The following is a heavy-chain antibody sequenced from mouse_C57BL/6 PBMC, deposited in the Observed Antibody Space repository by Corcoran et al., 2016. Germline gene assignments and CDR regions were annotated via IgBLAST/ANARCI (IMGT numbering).Heavy chain of an antibody. D-gene: IGHD2-5*01. J-gene: IGHJ3*01. V-gene: IGHV9-3*01. Sequence: QIQLVQSGPELKKPGETVKISCKASGYTFTTYGMSWVKQAPGKGLKWMGWINTYSGVPTYADDFKGRFAFSLETSASTAYLQINNLKNEDTATYFWARDYSNAALFAYWGQGTLVTVSA. CDR1: GYTFTTYG. CDR3: ARDYSNAALFAY. CDR2: INTYSGVP.